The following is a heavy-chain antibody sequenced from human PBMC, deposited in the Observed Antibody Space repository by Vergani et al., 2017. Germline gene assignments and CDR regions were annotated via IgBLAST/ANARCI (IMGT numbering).Heavy chain of an antibody. D-gene: IGHD5-12*01. V-gene: IGHV3-66*01. CDR1: GFTVSSNY. CDR3: ARDLAVATINGNWFDP. CDR2: IYSGGST. Sequence: EVQLVESGGGLVQPGGSLRLSCAASGFTVSSNYMSWVRQAPGKGLEWVSVIYSGGSTYYADSVKGRFTISRDNSKNSLYLQMNSLRAEDTAVYYCARDLAVATINGNWFDPWGQGTLVTVSS. J-gene: IGHJ5*02.